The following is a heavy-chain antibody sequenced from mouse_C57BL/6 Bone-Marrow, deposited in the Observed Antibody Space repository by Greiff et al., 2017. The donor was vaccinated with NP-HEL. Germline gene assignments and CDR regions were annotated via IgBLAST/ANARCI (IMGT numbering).Heavy chain of an antibody. Sequence: EVQGVESGGDLVKPGGSLKLSCAASGFTFSSYGMSWVRQTPDKRLEWVATISSGGSYTYYPDSVKGRFTISRDNAKNTLYLQMSSLKSEDTAMYYCARQEGMVTDYWGQGTTLTVSS. D-gene: IGHD2-2*01. CDR2: ISSGGSYT. J-gene: IGHJ2*01. CDR3: ARQEGMVTDY. V-gene: IGHV5-6*01. CDR1: GFTFSSYG.